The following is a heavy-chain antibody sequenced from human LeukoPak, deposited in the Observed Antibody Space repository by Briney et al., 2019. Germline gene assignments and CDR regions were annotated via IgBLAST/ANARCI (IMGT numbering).Heavy chain of an antibody. CDR3: ARFPTYYYGSGSYGASNY. J-gene: IGHJ4*02. CDR1: GYSISSGYY. CDR2: IYHSGST. Sequence: SETLSLTCTVSGYSISSGYYWGWIRQPPGKGLEWIGSIYHSGSTYYNPSLKSRVTISVDTSKNQFSLKLSSVTAADTAVYYCARFPTYYYGSGSYGASNYWGQGTLVTVSS. V-gene: IGHV4-38-2*02. D-gene: IGHD3-10*01.